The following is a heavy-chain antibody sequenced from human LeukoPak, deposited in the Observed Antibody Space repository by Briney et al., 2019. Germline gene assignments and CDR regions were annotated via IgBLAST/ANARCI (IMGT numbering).Heavy chain of an antibody. J-gene: IGHJ4*02. Sequence: GGSLRLSCVASGFTFSTYAMSWGRQAPGKGLEWGSDISDSGSNTYYADSVKGRFTISRDNSKNTLYLQMSSLRAEDTAVYFCAKIRGYSYGYGDYWGQGTLVTVSS. CDR1: GFTFSTYA. CDR2: ISDSGSNT. CDR3: AKIRGYSYGYGDY. V-gene: IGHV3-23*01. D-gene: IGHD5-18*01.